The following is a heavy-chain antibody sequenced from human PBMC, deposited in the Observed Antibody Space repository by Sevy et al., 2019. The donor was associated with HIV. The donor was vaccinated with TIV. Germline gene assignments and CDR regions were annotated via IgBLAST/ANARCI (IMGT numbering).Heavy chain of an antibody. V-gene: IGHV3-23*01. D-gene: IGHD2-2*01. CDR1: GFTFSKYS. CDR3: AREGCSKPHDY. Sequence: GGSLRLSCVASGFTFSKYSMSWVRQTPGKGLEWVSTLSFACGRINYADSVKGRFTMSRDDSRNTFYLQMDSRRAEDTAIYYCAREGCSKPHDYWGQGTLVTGST. CDR2: LSFACGRI. J-gene: IGHJ4*02.